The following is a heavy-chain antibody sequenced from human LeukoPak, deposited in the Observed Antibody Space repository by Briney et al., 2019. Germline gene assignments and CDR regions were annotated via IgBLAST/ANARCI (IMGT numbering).Heavy chain of an antibody. CDR3: ARGRYDYGEYIDY. V-gene: IGHV3-69-1*01. CDR1: GFPFSEYS. J-gene: IGHJ4*02. CDR2: IDSGSTI. Sequence: PAGSLRLSCAASGFPFSEYSMNWVRQAPGKGLEWVSYIDSGSTIYYEDSVKGRFTISRDNAKNSLYLQLNSLTAEDTAVYYCARGRYDYGEYIDYWGQGTLVTVSS. D-gene: IGHD4-17*01.